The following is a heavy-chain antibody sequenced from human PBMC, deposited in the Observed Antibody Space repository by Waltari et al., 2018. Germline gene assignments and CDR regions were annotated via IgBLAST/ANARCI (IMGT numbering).Heavy chain of an antibody. CDR1: GFTFGSYG. D-gene: IGHD3-9*01. Sequence: QVHLVESGGGVVQPGKSLRLSCAASGFTFGSYGMHWVRQAPGKGLEWVAVIWSDGSKKYYAGSVKGRFTISRDNSRRSVSLEMNSLRGEDTAVYYCAKAGRRYFDFSEILEWGLGTQVTVSS. V-gene: IGHV3-33*06. J-gene: IGHJ4*02. CDR3: AKAGRRYFDFSEILE. CDR2: IWSDGSKK.